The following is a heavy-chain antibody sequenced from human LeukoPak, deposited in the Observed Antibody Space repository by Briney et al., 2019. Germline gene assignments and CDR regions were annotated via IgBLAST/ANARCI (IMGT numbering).Heavy chain of an antibody. CDR1: GFTFSSYA. CDR2: ISGSGGST. CDR3: AKDSSGYSYFDY. D-gene: IGHD3-22*01. J-gene: IGHJ4*02. Sequence: PGGSLRLPCAASGFTFSSYAMSWVRQAPGEGLEWVSAISGSGGSTYYADSVKGRFTISRDNSKNTLYLQMNSLRAEDTAVYYCAKDSSGYSYFDYWGQGTLVTVSS. V-gene: IGHV3-23*01.